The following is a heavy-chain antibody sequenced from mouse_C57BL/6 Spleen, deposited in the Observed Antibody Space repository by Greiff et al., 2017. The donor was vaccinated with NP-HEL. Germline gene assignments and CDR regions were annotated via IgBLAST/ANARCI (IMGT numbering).Heavy chain of an antibody. Sequence: QVHVKQSGPALVKPGASVKISCKASGYAFSSSWMNWVKPRPGKGLEWIGRIYPGDGDTNYNGKFKGKATLTADKSSSTAYMQLSSLTSEDSAVYFCARWLPPSYYYAMDYWGQGTSVTVAS. J-gene: IGHJ4*01. CDR3: ARWLPPSYYYAMDY. D-gene: IGHD2-2*01. CDR2: IYPGDGDT. CDR1: GYAFSSSW. V-gene: IGHV1-82*01.